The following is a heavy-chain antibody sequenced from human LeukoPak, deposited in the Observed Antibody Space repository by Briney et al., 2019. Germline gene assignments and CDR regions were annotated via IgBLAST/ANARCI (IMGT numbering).Heavy chain of an antibody. CDR2: IYHSGST. D-gene: IGHD6-13*01. CDR1: GGSISSGGYS. CDR3: ARAGIAAAGLDY. J-gene: IGHJ4*02. V-gene: IGHV4-30-2*01. Sequence: SETLSLTCAVSGGSISSGGYSWSWIRQPPGKGLEWIGYIYHSGSTYYNPSLKSRVTISVDRSKNQFSLKLSSVTAADTAVYYCARAGIAAAGLDYWGQGTLVTVSS.